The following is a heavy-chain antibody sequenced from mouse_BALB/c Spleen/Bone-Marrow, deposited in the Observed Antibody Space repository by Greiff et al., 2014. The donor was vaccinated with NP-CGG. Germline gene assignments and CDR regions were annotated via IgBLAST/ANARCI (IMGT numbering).Heavy chain of an antibody. Sequence: EVQLQESGPGLVKPSQSLSLTCTVPGYSITSDYAWNWIRQFPGNILEWVGYMSSSGSTSYRPSLKSRISITRDTSKNQFFLQLNSVTAEDTGTYYCARDYYGSSYFDYWGQGTTLTVSS. D-gene: IGHD1-1*01. CDR3: ARDYYGSSYFDY. V-gene: IGHV3-2*02. CDR1: GYSITSDYA. CDR2: MSSSGST. J-gene: IGHJ2*01.